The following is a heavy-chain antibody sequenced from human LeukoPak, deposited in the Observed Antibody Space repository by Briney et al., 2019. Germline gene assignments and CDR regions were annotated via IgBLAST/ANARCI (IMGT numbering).Heavy chain of an antibody. CDR3: ARRYYYDTSGYYLAHDAFDI. D-gene: IGHD3-22*01. CDR1: GYSFSTYW. Sequence: ESPKISCKGSGYSFSTYWIGWVLQMPEKGLEWMGIIYPGDSDTRYSPSCQGQVTISADKSISTAYLQWSSLKASDTAMYYCARRYYYDTSGYYLAHDAFDIWGQGTMVTVSS. CDR2: IYPGDSDT. V-gene: IGHV5-51*01. J-gene: IGHJ3*02.